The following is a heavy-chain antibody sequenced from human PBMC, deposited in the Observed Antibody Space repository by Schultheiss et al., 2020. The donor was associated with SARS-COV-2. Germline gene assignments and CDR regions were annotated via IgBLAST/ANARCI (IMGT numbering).Heavy chain of an antibody. CDR1: GGSFSGYY. CDR3: ARGEGTGDGYYYYYYMDV. CDR2: INHSGST. V-gene: IGHV4-34*01. Sequence: SETLSLTCAVYGGSFSGYYWSWIRQPPGKGLEWIGEINHSGSTNYNPSLKSRVTISVDTSKNQFSLKLSSVTAADTAVYYCARGEGTGDGYYYYYYMDVWGKGTTVTVSS. J-gene: IGHJ6*03. D-gene: IGHD7-27*01.